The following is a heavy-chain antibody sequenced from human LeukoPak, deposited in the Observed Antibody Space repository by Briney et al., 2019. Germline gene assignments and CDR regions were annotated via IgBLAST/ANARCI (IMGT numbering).Heavy chain of an antibody. CDR2: IYHSGST. Sequence: PSETLSLTCTVSGYSISSGHYWGWIRQPPGKGLEWIGSIYHSGSTYYNPSLKSRVTISVDTSKNQFSLKLSSVTAADTAVYYCARVLVAVYCSGGSCYSAVFDPWGQGTLVTVSS. D-gene: IGHD2-15*01. CDR1: GYSISSGHY. J-gene: IGHJ5*02. CDR3: ARVLVAVYCSGGSCYSAVFDP. V-gene: IGHV4-38-2*02.